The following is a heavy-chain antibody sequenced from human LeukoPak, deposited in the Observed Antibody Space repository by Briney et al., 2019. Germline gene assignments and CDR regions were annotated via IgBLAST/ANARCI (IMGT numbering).Heavy chain of an antibody. J-gene: IGHJ4*02. Sequence: PGGSLSLSCAASGFTFSSSAMSWVRQAPGKGLEWVAVISYDGSNKYYADSVKGRFTISRDNSKNTLYLQMNSLRAEDTAVYYCARGGVGATDQCDYWGQGTLVTVSS. CDR2: ISYDGSNK. CDR3: ARGGVGATDQCDY. D-gene: IGHD1-26*01. CDR1: GFTFSSSA. V-gene: IGHV3-30-3*01.